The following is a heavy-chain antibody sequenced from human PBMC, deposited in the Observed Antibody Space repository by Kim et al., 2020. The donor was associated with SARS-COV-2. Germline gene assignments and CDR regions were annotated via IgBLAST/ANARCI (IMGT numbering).Heavy chain of an antibody. CDR3: ARDLFGDKAFDS. J-gene: IGHJ4*02. D-gene: IGHD3-10*02. CDR1: GFTFSSYG. CDR2: IWYDGSNK. Sequence: GGSLRHSCGASGFTFSSYGMHWVRQAPGKGLEWVAVIWYDGSNKYYADSVKGRFTISRDNSKNTLYLQMNSLRAEDTAVYYCARDLFGDKAFDSWGQGTLVTVSS. V-gene: IGHV3-33*01.